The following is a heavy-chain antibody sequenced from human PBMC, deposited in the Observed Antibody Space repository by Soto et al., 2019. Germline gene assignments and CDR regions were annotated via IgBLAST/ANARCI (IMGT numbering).Heavy chain of an antibody. J-gene: IGHJ4*02. V-gene: IGHV3-30-3*01. Sequence: GGSLRLSCAASGFTFSSYAMHWVRQAPGKGLEWVAVISYDGSNKYYADSVKGRFTISRDNSKNTLYLQMNSLRAEDTAVYYCARVGVPELFCFDYWGQGTLVTVSS. CDR2: ISYDGSNK. D-gene: IGHD3-10*01. CDR3: ARVGVPELFCFDY. CDR1: GFTFSSYA.